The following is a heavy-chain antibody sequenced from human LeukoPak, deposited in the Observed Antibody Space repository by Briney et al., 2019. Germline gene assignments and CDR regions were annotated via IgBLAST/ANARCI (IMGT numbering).Heavy chain of an antibody. D-gene: IGHD6-6*01. J-gene: IGHJ6*02. CDR3: AKDLEYSGSDYGMDV. CDR2: ISYDGSNK. Sequence: GGSLRLSCAASGFTFSSYGMHWVRQAPGKGLEWGAVISYDGSNKYYADSVKGRFTISRDNSKNTLYLQMNSLRAEDTAVYYCAKDLEYSGSDYGMDVWGQGTTVTVSS. V-gene: IGHV3-30*18. CDR1: GFTFSSYG.